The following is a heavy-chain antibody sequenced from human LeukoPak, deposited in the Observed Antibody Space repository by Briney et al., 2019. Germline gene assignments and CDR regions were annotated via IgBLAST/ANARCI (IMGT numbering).Heavy chain of an antibody. J-gene: IGHJ5*02. Sequence: PGGSLRLSCAASGFTFNNYGMHWVRQAPGKGLEWVAFIRYNGNNQYYADSVKGRFTISRDNSKNTLYLQMNSLRAEDTAVYYCARDSRDSNPWGQGTLVTVSS. CDR2: IRYNGNNQ. CDR1: GFTFNNYG. D-gene: IGHD3/OR15-3a*01. CDR3: ARDSRDSNP. V-gene: IGHV3-30*02.